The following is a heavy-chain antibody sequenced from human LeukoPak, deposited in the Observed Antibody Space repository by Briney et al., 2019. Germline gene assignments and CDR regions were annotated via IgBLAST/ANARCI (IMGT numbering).Heavy chain of an antibody. CDR1: GFTFSSYG. CDR3: AKDGLNFDY. V-gene: IGHV3-30*18. CDR2: ISYDGSNK. J-gene: IGHJ4*02. Sequence: GGSLRLSCAASGFTFSSYGMHWVRQAPGKGLEWVAVISYDGSNKYYADSVKGRFTISRDNSKNTLYLQMNSLRAEDTAVYYCAKDGLNFDYWGQGTLVTVSS.